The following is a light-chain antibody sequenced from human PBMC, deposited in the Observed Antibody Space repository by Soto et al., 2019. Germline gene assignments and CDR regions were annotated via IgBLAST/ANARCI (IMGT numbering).Light chain of an antibody. Sequence: QSVLTQPPSASGTPGQRVTISCSGSSSNIGSNTVNWYQQLPGTAPKLLIYTSNQRPSGVPDRFSGSKSGTAASLAIGGLQSEDEADYYCAAWDDSLSGVVFGGGTKLTVL. CDR3: AAWDDSLSGVV. V-gene: IGLV1-44*01. CDR1: SSNIGSNT. CDR2: TSN. J-gene: IGLJ3*02.